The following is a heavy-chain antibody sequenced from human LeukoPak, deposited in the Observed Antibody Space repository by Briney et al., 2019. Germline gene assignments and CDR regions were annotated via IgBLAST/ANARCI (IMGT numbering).Heavy chain of an antibody. CDR1: GGSISGYY. D-gene: IGHD3-10*01. CDR3: ARDPGMERFGVVFDS. J-gene: IGHJ4*02. CDR2: IHSGGTT. Sequence: KASETLSLTCTVSGGSISGYYWNWIRQPAGKGLEWIGRIHSGGTTNYNPSLESRVTMSVDTSKSQFSLKLTSVTAADTAVYYCARDPGMERFGVVFDSWGQGTLVTVSS. V-gene: IGHV4-4*07.